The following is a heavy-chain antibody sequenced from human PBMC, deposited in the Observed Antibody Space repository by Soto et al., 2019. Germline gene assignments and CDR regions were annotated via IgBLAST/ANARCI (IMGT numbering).Heavy chain of an antibody. CDR1: GGSFSGYY. D-gene: IGHD2-15*01. CDR3: ARGFRVCGGGRCYSGWFDP. V-gene: IGHV4-34*01. J-gene: IGHJ5*02. CDR2: INHSGST. Sequence: QVQLQQWGAGLLKPSETLSLTCAVYGGSFSGYYWSAIRLPPGKGLEWIAEINHSGSTNYNPSLKSRVAISVDPSKNQFSLKLSSVTAADTAVYYCARGFRVCGGGRCYSGWFDPWGQGTPVIVSS.